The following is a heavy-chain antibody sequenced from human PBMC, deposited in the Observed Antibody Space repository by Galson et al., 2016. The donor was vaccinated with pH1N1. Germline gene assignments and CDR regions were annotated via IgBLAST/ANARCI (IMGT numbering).Heavy chain of an antibody. Sequence: SVKVSCKASGDTFRTHTFNWVRQAPGQGLEWMGRITPAFGTADYAQKFQGRVAVTADKSTSTVYMEMLSLKSDATAVYYCVRGGHLVRYFDFWGQGTLVVVSS. CDR1: GDTFRTHT. V-gene: IGHV1-69*08. D-gene: IGHD6-6*01. J-gene: IGHJ4*02. CDR3: VRGGHLVRYFDF. CDR2: ITPAFGTA.